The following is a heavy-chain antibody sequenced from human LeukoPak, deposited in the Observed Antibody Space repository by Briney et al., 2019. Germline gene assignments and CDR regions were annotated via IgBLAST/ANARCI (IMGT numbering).Heavy chain of an antibody. J-gene: IGHJ4*02. CDR3: ARDDMTTVSYFDY. V-gene: IGHV1-18*01. Sequence: ASVKVSCKVSGYTLTELSMHWVRQAPGQGLEWMGWISAYNGNTNYAQKLQGRVTMTTDTSTSTAYMELRSLRSDDTAVYYCARDDMTTVSYFDYWGQGTLVTVSS. CDR2: ISAYNGNT. CDR1: GYTLTELS. D-gene: IGHD4-17*01.